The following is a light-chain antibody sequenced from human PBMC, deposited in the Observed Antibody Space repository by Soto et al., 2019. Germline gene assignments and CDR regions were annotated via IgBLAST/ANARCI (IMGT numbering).Light chain of an antibody. Sequence: TQSPSSLSAAVGDRVTITCRASQGISNHLAWYQHKPGRVPKLLIYAASTLHSGVPSRFSGSGSGTDFTLTISSLQPDDVATYYCQKCDSAPPFTFGPGTKV. CDR1: QGISNH. J-gene: IGKJ3*01. V-gene: IGKV1-27*01. CDR3: QKCDSAPPFT. CDR2: AAS.